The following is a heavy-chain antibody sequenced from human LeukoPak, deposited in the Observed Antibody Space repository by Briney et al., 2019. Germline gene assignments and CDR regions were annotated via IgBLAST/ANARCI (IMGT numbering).Heavy chain of an antibody. CDR1: GVYQSSYY. J-gene: IGHJ6*03. CDR3: ARLVRAVRGVITYYYYYMDV. V-gene: IGHV4-34*01. Sequence: ADPVSLTCSLCGVYQSSYYWIWLPPPPGKGLDWIGEINHSRSTNHTPSLKSRITISIYTYKNHFTLMLISVTAADTAVYYCARLVRAVRGVITYYYYYMDVWGKGTTVTISS. D-gene: IGHD3-10*01. CDR2: INHSRST.